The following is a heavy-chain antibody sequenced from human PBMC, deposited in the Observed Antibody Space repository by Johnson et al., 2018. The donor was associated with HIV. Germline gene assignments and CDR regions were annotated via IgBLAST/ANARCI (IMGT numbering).Heavy chain of an antibody. J-gene: IGHJ3*01. V-gene: IGHV3-33*01. CDR3: ASLSDDAFDF. CDR2: IWYDGSNK. Sequence: QVQLLESGGGVVQPGRSLRLSCAASGFTFSNYGMHWVRQTPGKGLEWVAVIWYDGSNKYYADSVKGRFTISRDNSENTLYLQMNSLKAEDTAVYYCASLSDDAFDFWGQGTMVIVSS. CDR1: GFTFSNYG.